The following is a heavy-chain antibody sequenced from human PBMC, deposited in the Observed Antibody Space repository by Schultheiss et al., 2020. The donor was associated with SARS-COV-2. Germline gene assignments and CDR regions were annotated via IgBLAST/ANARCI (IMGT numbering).Heavy chain of an antibody. J-gene: IGHJ6*02. CDR1: GFTFSSYS. CDR2: IWYDGSNK. V-gene: IGHV3-33*08. Sequence: GGSLRLSCAASGFTFSSYSMNWVRQAPGQGLEWVAVIWYDGSNKYYADSVKGRFTISRDNSKNTLYLQMNSLRAEDTAVYYCAREPPPYYYGMDVWGQGTTVTVSS. CDR3: AREPPPYYYGMDV.